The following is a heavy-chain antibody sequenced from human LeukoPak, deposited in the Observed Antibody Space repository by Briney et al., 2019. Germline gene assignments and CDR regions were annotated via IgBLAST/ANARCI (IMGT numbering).Heavy chain of an antibody. D-gene: IGHD6-13*01. J-gene: IGHJ4*02. CDR1: GYTFTSYD. CDR3: SRGTYSSSWFLDY. V-gene: IGHV1-8*03. Sequence: ASVEVSCKASGYTFTSYDINWVRQATGQGLEWMGWMNPNSGNTGYAQKFQGRVTITRNTSISTAYMELSSLRSEDTAVYYCSRGTYSSSWFLDYWGQGTLVTVSS. CDR2: MNPNSGNT.